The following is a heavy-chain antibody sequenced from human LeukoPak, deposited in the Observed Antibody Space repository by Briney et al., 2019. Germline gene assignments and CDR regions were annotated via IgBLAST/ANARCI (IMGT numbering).Heavy chain of an antibody. CDR3: SRAAGDGRPDDYYYMDV. J-gene: IGHJ6*03. Sequence: PGGSLRLSCAASGFTFSTYWMHWVRQAPGKGLVWVSRINYDGTNTIYADSVKGRFTISRDNAENTVHLQMNSLRAEDTAVYYVSRAAGDGRPDDYYYMDVWGKGTTVTVSS. CDR2: INYDGTNT. V-gene: IGHV3-74*01. CDR1: GFTFSTYW. D-gene: IGHD5-24*01.